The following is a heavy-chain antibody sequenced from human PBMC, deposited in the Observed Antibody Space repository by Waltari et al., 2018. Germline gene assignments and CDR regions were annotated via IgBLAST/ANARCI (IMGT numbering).Heavy chain of an antibody. CDR2: IYYSGST. J-gene: IGHJ4*02. V-gene: IGHV4-59*01. Sequence: QVQLQESGPGLVKPSETLSLTCTVSGGSISSYYWSWIRQPPGKGLEWIGYIYYSGSTKHNPSLKSRVTISVDTSKNQFSLKLSSVTAADTAMYYCARGGGYNGFFDYWGQGTLVTVSS. D-gene: IGHD5-12*01. CDR1: GGSISSYY. CDR3: ARGGGYNGFFDY.